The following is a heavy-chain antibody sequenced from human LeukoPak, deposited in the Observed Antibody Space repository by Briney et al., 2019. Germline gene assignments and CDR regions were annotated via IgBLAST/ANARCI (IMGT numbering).Heavy chain of an antibody. D-gene: IGHD3-10*01. CDR3: ARGRRITMVRGVMRDPPNRAFDI. CDR1: GLSFRGYH. CDR2: IDHSGSI. V-gene: IGHV4-34*01. Sequence: SETLSLTCAVYGLSFRGYHWRWLRQPPGKGLEWVVEIDHSGSIYYNTSLKSRVTISVDTSKNQFSLTLSSVPAADTAVYYGARGRRITMVRGVMRDPPNRAFDIWGQGTMVTVSS. J-gene: IGHJ3*02.